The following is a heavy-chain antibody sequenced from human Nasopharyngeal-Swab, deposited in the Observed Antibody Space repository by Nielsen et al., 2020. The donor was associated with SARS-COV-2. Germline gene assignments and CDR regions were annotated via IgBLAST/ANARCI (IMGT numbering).Heavy chain of an antibody. D-gene: IGHD3-16*01. CDR2: NNNSGTT. CDR1: GGSFRGYY. J-gene: IGHJ4*02. CDR3: ASGARRGRGPFDY. Sequence: SETLSLTCAVSGGSFRGYYWSWLRQSPGKGLEWIGHNNNSGTTNYTPSLKRRGAISVDTSTTQSSLRLNSATAADTAVYYCASGARRGRGPFDYWGQGTQVTVSS. V-gene: IGHV4-34*01.